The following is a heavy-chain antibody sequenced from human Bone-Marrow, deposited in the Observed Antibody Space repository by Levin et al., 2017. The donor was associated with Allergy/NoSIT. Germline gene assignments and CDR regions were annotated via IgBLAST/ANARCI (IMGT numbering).Heavy chain of an antibody. CDR1: GGSFSDYY. CDR3: ARGKRSYRLLFGGNTLWTFDV. J-gene: IGHJ3*01. Sequence: SETLSLTCAVYGGSFSDYYWSWIRQSPGKGLEWIGDINQSGITTSNPSLESRLTMSVDTSKNQVSLRLTSVTAADTAVYYCARGKRSYRLLFGGNTLWTFDVWGQGTTVTVSS. V-gene: IGHV4-34*01. CDR2: INQSGIT. D-gene: IGHD2-21*02.